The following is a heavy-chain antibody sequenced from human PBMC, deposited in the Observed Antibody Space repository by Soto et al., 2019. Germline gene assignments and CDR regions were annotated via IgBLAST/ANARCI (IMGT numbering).Heavy chain of an antibody. J-gene: IGHJ6*02. CDR1: GFTFSSYA. Sequence: GGSLRLSCSASGFTFSSYAMHWVRQAPGKGLEYVSAISSNGGSTYYADSVKGRFTISRDNSKNTLYLQMSSLRAEDTAVYYCVKAGRYSGYGTTRYGMDVWGQGTTVTVSS. CDR3: VKAGRYSGYGTTRYGMDV. V-gene: IGHV3-64D*06. D-gene: IGHD5-12*01. CDR2: ISSNGGST.